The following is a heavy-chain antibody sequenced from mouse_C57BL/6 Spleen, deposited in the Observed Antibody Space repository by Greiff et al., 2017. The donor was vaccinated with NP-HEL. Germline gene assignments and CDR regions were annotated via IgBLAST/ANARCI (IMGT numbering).Heavy chain of an antibody. CDR1: GFTFSDYG. J-gene: IGHJ3*01. Sequence: EVMLVESGGGLVKPGGSLKLSCAASGFTFSDYGMHWVRQAPEKGLEWVAYISSGSSTIYYADTVKGRFTISRDNAKNTLFLQMTSLRSEDTAMYYCAKYYDYDGVWFAYWGQGTLVTVSA. V-gene: IGHV5-17*01. CDR2: ISSGSSTI. D-gene: IGHD2-4*01. CDR3: AKYYDYDGVWFAY.